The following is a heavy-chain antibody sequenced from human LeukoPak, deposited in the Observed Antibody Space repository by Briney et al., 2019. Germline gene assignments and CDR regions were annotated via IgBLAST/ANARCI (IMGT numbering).Heavy chain of an antibody. Sequence: SETLSLTCAVSGYSISSGYYWGWIRQPPGKGLEWIGYIYYSGSTYYNPSLKSRVTISVDTSKNQFSLKLSSVTAADTAVYYCARGGSSGWSYYFDYWGQGTLVTVSS. CDR2: IYYSGST. J-gene: IGHJ4*02. V-gene: IGHV4-30-4*08. CDR1: GYSISSGYY. D-gene: IGHD6-19*01. CDR3: ARGGSSGWSYYFDY.